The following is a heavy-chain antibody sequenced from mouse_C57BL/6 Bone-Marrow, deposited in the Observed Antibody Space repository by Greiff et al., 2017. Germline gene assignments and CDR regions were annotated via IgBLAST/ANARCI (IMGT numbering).Heavy chain of an antibody. V-gene: IGHV1-81*01. Sequence: QVQLKESGAELARPGASVKLSCKASGYTFTSYGISWVKQRTGQGLEWIGEIYPRSGNTYYNEKFKGKATLTADKSSSTAYMELRSLTSEDSAVYFCAREGDYSKKFAYWGQGTLVTVSA. J-gene: IGHJ3*01. CDR3: AREGDYSKKFAY. D-gene: IGHD2-5*01. CDR1: GYTFTSYG. CDR2: IYPRSGNT.